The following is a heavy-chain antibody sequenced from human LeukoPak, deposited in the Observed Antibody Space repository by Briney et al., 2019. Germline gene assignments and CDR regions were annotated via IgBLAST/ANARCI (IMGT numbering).Heavy chain of an antibody. D-gene: IGHD1-7*01. CDR1: GFTFSSYA. Sequence: GGSLRLSCAASGFTFSSYAMSWVRQAPGKGLEWVSAISGSGGSTYYADSVKGRFTISRDNSKNTLYLQMNSLRAEDTAVYYCAKGNWIYVTEYYFDYWGQGTLVTVSS. CDR3: AKGNWIYVTEYYFDY. V-gene: IGHV3-23*01. J-gene: IGHJ4*02. CDR2: ISGSGGST.